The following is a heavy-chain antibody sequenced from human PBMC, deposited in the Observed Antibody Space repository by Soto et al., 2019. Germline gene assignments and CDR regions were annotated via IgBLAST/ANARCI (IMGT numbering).Heavy chain of an antibody. Sequence: QVQLVQSGAEVKKPGASVKVSCKVSGYSFTGFYLNWVRQAPGQGLEWMGWINPNTGVTKYAQKFQGWVTLTRDTSVGTAYMELTRLAFDDTAVYYCARELAAAGPRRTFDHWGQGTRVTVSS. J-gene: IGHJ4*02. V-gene: IGHV1-2*04. CDR2: INPNTGVT. CDR3: ARELAAAGPRRTFDH. CDR1: GYSFTGFY. D-gene: IGHD6-13*01.